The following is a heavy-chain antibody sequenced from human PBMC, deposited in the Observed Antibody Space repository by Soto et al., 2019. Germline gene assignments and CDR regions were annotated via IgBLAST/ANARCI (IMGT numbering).Heavy chain of an antibody. CDR3: ARGAYDSGGNYYAFDV. CDR1: GLTVSSNY. D-gene: IGHD3-22*01. CDR2: IYSGGST. Sequence: GGSLRLSCAASGLTVSSNYISWVRQAPGKGLEWVSVIYSGGSTYYADSVKGRFTVSRDNSMNTLYLQMNNLRAEDTAVYYCARGAYDSGGNYYAFDVWGQGTMVTVSS. J-gene: IGHJ3*01. V-gene: IGHV3-53*01.